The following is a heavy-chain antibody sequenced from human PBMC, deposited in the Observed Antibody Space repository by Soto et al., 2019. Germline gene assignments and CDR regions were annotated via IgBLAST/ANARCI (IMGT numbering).Heavy chain of an antibody. CDR3: AKSWILGGPPS. J-gene: IGHJ5*02. V-gene: IGHV3-23*01. Sequence: PVVSLRLSCAASGFTFSTFVMTWVRQAPGKGLEWVSTISHSGAFTYYAESVTGRFSISRDNSKNTLFLQMNSLRAEDTAVYYCAKSWILGGPPSWGQGT. CDR2: ISHSGAFT. D-gene: IGHD6-13*01. CDR1: GFTFSTFV.